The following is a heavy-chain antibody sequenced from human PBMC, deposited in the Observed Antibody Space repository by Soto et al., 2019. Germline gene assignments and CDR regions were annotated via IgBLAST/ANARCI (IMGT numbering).Heavy chain of an antibody. CDR1: GGSISSYY. V-gene: IGHV4-59*01. J-gene: IGHJ5*02. CDR3: ARVRDCSGGTCYSWWFDP. D-gene: IGHD2-15*01. Sequence: SETLSLTCTVSGGSISSYYWSWIRQPPGKGLEWIGHIYYSGSTNKNPSLKSRVTISLDTSKNQLSLKLSSVTAADTAVYYCARVRDCSGGTCYSWWFDPWGQGTLVTVSS. CDR2: IYYSGST.